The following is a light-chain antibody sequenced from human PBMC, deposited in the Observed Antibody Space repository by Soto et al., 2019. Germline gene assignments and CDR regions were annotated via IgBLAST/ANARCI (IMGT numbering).Light chain of an antibody. V-gene: IGKV1-5*01. J-gene: IGKJ1*01. CDR3: QQYNSFSWT. Sequence: DIQMTQSPSTLSASVGDRVTITCRASQSISSWLAWYQQKPGKAPKLLIYDASGLKSGVPSRFSGSGSGTEFTLTISSLQPDDFATHYCQQYNSFSWTFGQGTKV. CDR1: QSISSW. CDR2: DAS.